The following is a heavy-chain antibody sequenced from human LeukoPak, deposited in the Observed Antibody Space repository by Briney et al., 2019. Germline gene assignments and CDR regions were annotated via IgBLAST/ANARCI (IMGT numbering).Heavy chain of an antibody. CDR1: GGSLSSYY. D-gene: IGHD2-2*01. J-gene: IGHJ3*02. Sequence: SETLSLTRTVSGGSLSSYYWSWIRQPAGKGLEWIGRIYTSGSTNYNPSLKSRVTMSVDTSKNQFSLKLSSVTAADTAVYYCARILTSKGSMPGAFDIWGQGTMVTVSS. CDR2: IYTSGST. V-gene: IGHV4-4*07. CDR3: ARILTSKGSMPGAFDI.